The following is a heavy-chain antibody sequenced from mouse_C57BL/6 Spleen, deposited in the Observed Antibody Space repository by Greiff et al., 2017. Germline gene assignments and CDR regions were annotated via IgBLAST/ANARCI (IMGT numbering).Heavy chain of an antibody. D-gene: IGHD1-1*01. CDR3: ARGDYGSSPFDY. Sequence: EVMLVESGGGLVKPGGSLKLSCAASGFTFSDYGMHCVRQAPEKGLEWVAYISSGSSTIYYADTVKGRFTISRDNAKNTLFLQMTSLRSEDTAMYYCARGDYGSSPFDYWGQGTTLTVSS. V-gene: IGHV5-17*01. CDR2: ISSGSSTI. J-gene: IGHJ2*01. CDR1: GFTFSDYG.